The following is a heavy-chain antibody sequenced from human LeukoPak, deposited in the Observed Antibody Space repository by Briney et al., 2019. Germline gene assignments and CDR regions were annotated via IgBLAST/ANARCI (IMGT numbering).Heavy chain of an antibody. J-gene: IGHJ4*02. D-gene: IGHD5-18*01. CDR1: GYTFTGYY. Sequence: GASVRVSCKASGYTFTGYYMHWVRQAPGQGLEWMGWVNPNSGGTNYAQKFQGRVTMTRDTSISTAYMELSRLRSDDAAVYYCAREPRGYSYGLDYWGQGTLVTVSS. CDR3: AREPRGYSYGLDY. V-gene: IGHV1-2*02. CDR2: VNPNSGGT.